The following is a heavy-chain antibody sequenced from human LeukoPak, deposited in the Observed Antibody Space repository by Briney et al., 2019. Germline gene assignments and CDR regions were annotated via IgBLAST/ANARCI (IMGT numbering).Heavy chain of an antibody. V-gene: IGHV4-38-2*02. CDR1: GYSISSGYY. CDR2: IHHSGST. J-gene: IGHJ4*02. CDR3: ARTDSGSYRQPFDY. D-gene: IGHD1-26*01. Sequence: SETLSLTCTVSGYSISSGYYWGWIRQPPGKGLEWIGSIHHSGSTYYNPSLKSRVTISVDTSKNQFSLKLSSVTAAHTAVYYCARTDSGSYRQPFDYWGQGTLVTVSS.